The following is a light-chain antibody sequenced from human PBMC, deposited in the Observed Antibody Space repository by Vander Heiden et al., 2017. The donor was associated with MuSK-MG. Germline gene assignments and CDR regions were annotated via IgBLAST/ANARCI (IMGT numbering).Light chain of an antibody. V-gene: IGKV3-11*01. J-gene: IGKJ4*01. CDR2: DAS. CDR3: HQRSNWPLT. Sequence: EFVLTQSPATLPLSAGERATVSCRASQSVSSYLAWYQQKPGQAPRLLIYDASNRTTGIPARFSGSGSGTDFTLTISSLEPEDVAVYYCHQRSNWPLTFGGRTKVDIK. CDR1: QSVSSY.